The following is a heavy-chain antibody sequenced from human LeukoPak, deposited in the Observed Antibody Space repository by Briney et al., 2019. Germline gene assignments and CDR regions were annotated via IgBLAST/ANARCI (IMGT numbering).Heavy chain of an antibody. V-gene: IGHV1-18*01. J-gene: IGHJ4*02. CDR3: ARDLADYYDSSGYYHFDY. D-gene: IGHD3-22*01. CDR1: GYTFTSYG. CDR2: ISAYNGNT. Sequence: GAPVKVSCKASGYTFTSYGISWVRQAPGHGLEWMGWISAYNGNTNYAQKLQGRVTMTTDTSTSTAYMELRSLRSDDTAVYYCARDLADYYDSSGYYHFDYWGQGTLVTVSS.